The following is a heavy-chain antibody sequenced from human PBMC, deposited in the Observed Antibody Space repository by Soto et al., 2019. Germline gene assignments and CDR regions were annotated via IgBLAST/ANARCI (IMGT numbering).Heavy chain of an antibody. D-gene: IGHD3-10*01. CDR3: ARGRGVRGVTYYYYDGMDV. CDR1: GGSFSGYY. J-gene: IGHJ6*02. Sequence: SETLCLTCAVYGGSFSGYYWSWIRQPPGKGLEWIGEINHSGSTNYNPSLKSRVTISVDTSKNQFSLKLSSVTAADTAVYYCARGRGVRGVTYYYYDGMDVWGQGTTVTVSS. V-gene: IGHV4-34*01. CDR2: INHSGST.